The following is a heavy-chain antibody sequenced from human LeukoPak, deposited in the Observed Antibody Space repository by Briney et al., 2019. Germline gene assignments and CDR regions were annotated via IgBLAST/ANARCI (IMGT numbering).Heavy chain of an antibody. V-gene: IGHV4-34*01. CDR3: ARHVLLFDY. J-gene: IGHJ4*02. Sequence: SETLSLTCAVYGGSFSGYYWSWIRQPPGKGLEWIGEINHSGSTNYNPSLKSRVTISVDTSKNQFSLKLSSVTAADTAVYYCARHVLLFDYWGQGTLVTVSS. CDR2: INHSGST. D-gene: IGHD2/OR15-2a*01. CDR1: GGSFSGYY.